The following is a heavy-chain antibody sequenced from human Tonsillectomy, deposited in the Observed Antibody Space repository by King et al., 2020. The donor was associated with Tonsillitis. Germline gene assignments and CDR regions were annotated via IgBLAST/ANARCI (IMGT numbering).Heavy chain of an antibody. CDR2: IYPGDSDT. CDR1: GYSFINYW. V-gene: IGHV5-51*01. D-gene: IGHD3-22*01. Sequence: QLVQSGAEVKKPGESLKISCKGSGYSFINYWIGWVRQMPGKGLEWMGIIYPGDSDTRYSPSFQGQVTISADKSISTAYLQWSSLKASDTAMYYCARSRGPYYDSTLFDPWGQGTLVTVSS. CDR3: ARSRGPYYDSTLFDP. J-gene: IGHJ5*02.